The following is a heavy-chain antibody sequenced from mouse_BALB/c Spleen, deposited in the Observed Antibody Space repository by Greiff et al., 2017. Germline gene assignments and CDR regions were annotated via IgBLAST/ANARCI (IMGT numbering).Heavy chain of an antibody. CDR2: ISYSGST. CDR1: GDSITSGY. D-gene: IGHD1-2*01. V-gene: IGHV3-8*02. Sequence: EVQLQESGPSLVKPSQTLSLTCSVTGDSITSGYWNWIRKFPGNKLEYMGYISYSGSTYYNPSLKSRISITRDTSKNQYYLQLNSVTTEDTATYYCARGRFITTATYWYFDGWGAGTTVTVSS. CDR3: ARGRFITTATYWYFDG. J-gene: IGHJ1*01.